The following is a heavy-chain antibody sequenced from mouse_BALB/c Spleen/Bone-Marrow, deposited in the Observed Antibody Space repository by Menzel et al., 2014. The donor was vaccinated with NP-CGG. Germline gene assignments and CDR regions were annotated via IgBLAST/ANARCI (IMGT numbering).Heavy chain of an antibody. D-gene: IGHD1-1*01. V-gene: IGHV1-39*01. J-gene: IGHJ4*01. CDR2: IDPYYGGT. CDR3: ARRGTYGSSPYGYAMDY. Sequence: LQESGPELEKPGASVKISCKAPGYSFTGYNMNWVKQSNGKSLEWIGNIDPYYGGTSYNQKFKGKATLTVDKSSSSAYMQLKILTSEDSAVYYCARRGTYGSSPYGYAMDYWGQGTSVTVSS. CDR1: GYSFTGYN.